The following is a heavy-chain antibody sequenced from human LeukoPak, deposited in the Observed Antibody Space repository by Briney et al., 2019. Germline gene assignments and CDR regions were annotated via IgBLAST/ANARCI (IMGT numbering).Heavy chain of an antibody. CDR2: MSHTGAT. D-gene: IGHD3-3*01. Sequence: SETLSLTCAVFGGSFSGYYWSWIRQSPEKGLEWIGEMSHTGATNYNPSLKSRVTVSVDTSKKQFSLNLRSVTAADTAVYYCARDKHHDFWSGRGYYFDYWGQGTLVTVSS. J-gene: IGHJ4*02. CDR1: GGSFSGYY. V-gene: IGHV4-34*01. CDR3: ARDKHHDFWSGRGYYFDY.